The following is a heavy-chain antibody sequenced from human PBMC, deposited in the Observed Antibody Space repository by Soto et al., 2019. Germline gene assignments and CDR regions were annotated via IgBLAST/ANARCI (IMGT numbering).Heavy chain of an antibody. CDR3: AHRRDYYDSSGYYYNYFDY. D-gene: IGHD3-22*01. J-gene: IGHJ4*02. V-gene: IGHV2-5*02. CDR2: IYWDDDK. CDR1: GFSLSTSGVG. Sequence: SGPTLVNPTQTLTLTCTFSGFSLSTSGVGVGWIRQPPGKALEWLALIYWDDDKRYSPSPKSRLTITKDTSKNQVVLTMTNMDPVDTATYYCAHRRDYYDSSGYYYNYFDYWGQGTLVTVSS.